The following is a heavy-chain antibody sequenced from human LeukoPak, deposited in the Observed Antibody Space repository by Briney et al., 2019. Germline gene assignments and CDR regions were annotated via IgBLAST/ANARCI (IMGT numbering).Heavy chain of an antibody. J-gene: IGHJ4*02. Sequence: ASVTVSCKASGCTFSSYAISWVRQAPGQGLEWMGRIIPILGIANYAQKFQGRVTITADKSTSTAYMELSSLRSEDTAVYYCARDEQLYYFDYWGQGTLVTVSS. CDR2: IIPILGIA. CDR1: GCTFSSYA. CDR3: ARDEQLYYFDY. V-gene: IGHV1-69*04. D-gene: IGHD1/OR15-1a*01.